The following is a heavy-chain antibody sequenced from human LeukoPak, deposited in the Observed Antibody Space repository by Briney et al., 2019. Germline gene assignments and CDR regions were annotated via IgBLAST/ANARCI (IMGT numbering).Heavy chain of an antibody. CDR1: VITFINAC. D-gene: IGHD2-21*02. J-gene: IGHJ4*02. Sequence: GGALRLSRTTSVITFINACMRVVRRAPGKGLECVVRSKSKTEGGTTDYAATVEGRFTISRDDSKNTLYLQMNSLQTEDTAVYYCTTDPGDSPDYWGQGTLVTVSS. V-gene: IGHV3-15*01. CDR3: TTDPGDSPDY. CDR2: SKSKTEGGTT.